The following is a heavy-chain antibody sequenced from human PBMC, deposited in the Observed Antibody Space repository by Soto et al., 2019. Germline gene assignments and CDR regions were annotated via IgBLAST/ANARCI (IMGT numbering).Heavy chain of an antibody. D-gene: IGHD3-10*01. CDR3: ARTSARALRAHFDS. J-gene: IGHJ4*02. Sequence: ASVKVSCKASGYTFTSYWMHWVRQAPGQGLEWLGVINPSGGSTTYAEKFQGRVSMTRDTSTSTVYMELSSLRSDDTAVHYRARTSARALRAHFDSWGQVTLVASSS. CDR1: GYTFTSYW. CDR2: INPSGGST. V-gene: IGHV1-46*01.